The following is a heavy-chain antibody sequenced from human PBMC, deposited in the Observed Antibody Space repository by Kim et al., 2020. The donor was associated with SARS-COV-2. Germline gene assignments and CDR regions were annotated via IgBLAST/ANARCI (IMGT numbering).Heavy chain of an antibody. D-gene: IGHD7-27*01. V-gene: IGHV3-33*05. J-gene: IGHJ4*02. CDR2: ISYDGSNK. CDR1: GFTFSSYG. CDR3: ARARVPYSTGGGCGY. Sequence: GGSLRLSCAASGFTFSSYGMHWVRQAPGKGLEWVAVISYDGSNKYYADSVKGRFTISRDNSKNTLYLQMNSLRAEDTAVYYCARARVPYSTGGGCGYWGQGTLVTVSS.